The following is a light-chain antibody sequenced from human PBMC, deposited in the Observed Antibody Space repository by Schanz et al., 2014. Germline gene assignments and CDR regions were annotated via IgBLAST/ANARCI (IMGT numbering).Light chain of an antibody. CDR2: DVN. CDR3: SSYAGSNNFR. CDR1: NSDVGGYNH. Sequence: QSALTQPASVSGSPGQSITISCTGTNSDVGGYNHVSWYQQYPGKAPKLMIYDVNNRPSGVSNRFSGSKSGNTASLTISGLQAEDEADYYCSSYAGSNNFRFGGGTKLTVL. V-gene: IGLV2-14*01. J-gene: IGLJ2*01.